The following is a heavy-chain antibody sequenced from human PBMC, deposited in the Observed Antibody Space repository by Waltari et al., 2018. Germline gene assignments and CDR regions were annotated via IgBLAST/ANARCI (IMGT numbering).Heavy chain of an antibody. CDR2: IYYSGST. Sequence: QLQLQESGPGLVKPSETLSLTCTVSGGSISSSSYYWGWIRQPPGKGLEWIGSIYYSGSTYYNPSLKSRVTISVDTSKNQFSLKLSSVTAADTAVYYCARYSAYSSGWYYFDYWGQGTLVTVSS. D-gene: IGHD6-19*01. CDR1: GGSISSSSYY. J-gene: IGHJ4*02. CDR3: ARYSAYSSGWYYFDY. V-gene: IGHV4-39*07.